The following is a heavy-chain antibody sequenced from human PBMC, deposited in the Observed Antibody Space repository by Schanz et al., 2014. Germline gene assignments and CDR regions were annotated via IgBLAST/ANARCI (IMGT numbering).Heavy chain of an antibody. CDR2: ITKDGRSA. CDR1: GFAFSNYA. Sequence: EVQLVESGGGLVQPGGSLRLSCSASGFAFSNYAMHWVRQAPEKGLEYVSAITKDGRSAYYADSVKGRFTISRDNSKSTNYLQMIRLRVEDTAVSSCVNDAHSSSWWGGAFDIWGQGTMVTVSS. D-gene: IGHD6-13*01. CDR3: VNDAHSSSWWGGAFDI. J-gene: IGHJ3*02. V-gene: IGHV3-64D*06.